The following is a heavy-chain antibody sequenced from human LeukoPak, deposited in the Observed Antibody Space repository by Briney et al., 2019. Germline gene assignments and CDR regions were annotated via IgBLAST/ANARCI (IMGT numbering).Heavy chain of an antibody. V-gene: IGHV1-69*13. CDR3: ARGANYYDSSGSKPYYYYYMDV. D-gene: IGHD3-22*01. CDR2: IIPVFGST. J-gene: IGHJ6*03. Sequence: SVKVSCKASGDTFSSYVITWVRQAPGQGLEWMGVIIPVFGSTNYAQKFQGRVSITADESTSTAYMELSRLRSDDTAVYYCARGANYYDSSGSKPYYYYYMDVWGKGTTVTVSS. CDR1: GDTFSSYV.